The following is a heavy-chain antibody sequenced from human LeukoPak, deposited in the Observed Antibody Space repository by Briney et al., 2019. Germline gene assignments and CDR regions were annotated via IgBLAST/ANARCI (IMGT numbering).Heavy chain of an antibody. V-gene: IGHV4-31*03. D-gene: IGHD1-20*01. J-gene: IGHJ4*02. CDR1: GGSISSSSHY. CDR2: IYYSGST. CDR3: ARSITGKHLFDY. Sequence: SETLSLTCTVSGGSISSSSHYWGWIRQPPGKGLEWIGYIYYSGSTYYNPSLKSRVTISVDTSKNQFSLKLSSVTAADTAVYYCARSITGKHLFDYWGQGTLVTVSS.